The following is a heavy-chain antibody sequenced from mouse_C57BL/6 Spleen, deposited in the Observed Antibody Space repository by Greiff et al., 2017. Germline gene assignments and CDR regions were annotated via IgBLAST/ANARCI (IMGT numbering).Heavy chain of an antibody. J-gene: IGHJ2*01. CDR3: AKESTRVTTVY. V-gene: IGHV1-55*01. CDR1: GYTFTSYW. Sequence: QVQLQQPGAELVKPGASVKMSCKASGYTFTSYWITWVKQRPGQGLEWIGDIYPGSGSTNYNEKFNSKATLTVDTSSSTAYMQLSSLTSEDSAVYSCAKESTRVTTVYWGQGTTLTVSS. D-gene: IGHD2-12*01. CDR2: IYPGSGST.